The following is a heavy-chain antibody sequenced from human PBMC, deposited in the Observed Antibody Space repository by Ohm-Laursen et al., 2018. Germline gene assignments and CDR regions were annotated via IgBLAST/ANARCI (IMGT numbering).Heavy chain of an antibody. CDR1: GFTFSSYA. J-gene: IGHJ4*02. CDR3: AKGWSIVARLHYFDY. V-gene: IGHV3-23*01. CDR2: ISDSGGST. D-gene: IGHD6-6*01. Sequence: SLRLSCAASGFTFSSYAMSWVRQAPGKGLEWVSGISDSGGSTYSADSVKGRFTISRDNSKNTLYLQMNSLRAEDTAVYYCAKGWSIVARLHYFDYWGQGTLVTVSS.